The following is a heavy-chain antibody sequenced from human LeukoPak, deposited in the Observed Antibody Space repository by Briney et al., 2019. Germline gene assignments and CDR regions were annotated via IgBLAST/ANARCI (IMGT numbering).Heavy chain of an antibody. J-gene: IGHJ6*02. CDR1: GFTFSSYA. D-gene: IGHD6-19*01. V-gene: IGHV3-30-3*01. CDR2: MSYDGSNK. CDR3: ARDMEEQWLETNYYYGMDV. Sequence: GGSLRLSCAASGFTFSSYAMHWVRQAPGKGLEWVAVMSYDGSNKYYADSVKGRFTISRDNSKNTLYLQMNSLRAEDTAVYYCARDMEEQWLETNYYYGMDVWGQGTTVTVSS.